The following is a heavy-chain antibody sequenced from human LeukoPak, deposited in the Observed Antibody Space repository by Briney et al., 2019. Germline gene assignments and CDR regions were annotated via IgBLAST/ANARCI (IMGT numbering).Heavy chain of an antibody. J-gene: IGHJ4*02. CDR1: GGSISSSSYY. Sequence: PSETLSLTCKVSGGSISSSSYYWGWIRQAPGKGLEWVSAISGSGGSTYYADSVKGRFTISRDNSKNTLYLQMNSLRAEDTAVYYCAKDPRRYSSSWYGGDYWGQGTLVTVSS. CDR2: ISGSGGST. D-gene: IGHD6-13*01. CDR3: AKDPRRYSSSWYGGDY. V-gene: IGHV3-23*01.